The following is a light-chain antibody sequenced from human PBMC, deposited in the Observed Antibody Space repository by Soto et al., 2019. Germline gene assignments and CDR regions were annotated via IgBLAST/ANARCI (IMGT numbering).Light chain of an antibody. V-gene: IGKV3-11*01. CDR2: DVS. Sequence: DIVLTQSPATLSLSPGERATLSCRASQSVGTYLVWYQHKPGQAPRLLIHDVSNRATGIPAMFSGIGSGTAFTLTISSLEPEDFAVYYCHQRRDWPRTFGQGTKVEIK. CDR3: HQRRDWPRT. J-gene: IGKJ1*01. CDR1: QSVGTY.